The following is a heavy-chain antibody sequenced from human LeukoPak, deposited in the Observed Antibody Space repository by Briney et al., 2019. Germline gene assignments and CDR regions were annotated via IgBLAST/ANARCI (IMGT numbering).Heavy chain of an antibody. D-gene: IGHD3-22*01. CDR1: GFTFSGSN. V-gene: IGHV3-48*02. J-gene: IGHJ4*02. CDR3: ARVRSGYYFDY. Sequence: GGSLRLSCAASGFTFSGSNMNWVRQAPGKGLEWVSDINSSSSIMFYVDSAKGRFTISRDNAKNSLFVQSNSLRDEDTAIYYCARVRSGYYFDYWGQGTLVSVAP. CDR2: INSSSSIM.